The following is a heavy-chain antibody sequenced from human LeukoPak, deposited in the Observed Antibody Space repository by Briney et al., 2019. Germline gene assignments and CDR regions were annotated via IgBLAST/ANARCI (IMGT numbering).Heavy chain of an antibody. D-gene: IGHD3-22*01. CDR1: GDSISSYY. CDR3: ARAGGYYYDSSGYPNDAFDM. J-gene: IGHJ3*02. V-gene: IGHV4-59*01. Sequence: SETLSLTCTASGDSISSYYWSWIRQPPGKGLEWIGYIYYSGSTNYNPSLKSRVTISVDTSKNQFSLKLSSVTAADTAVYYCARAGGYYYDSSGYPNDAFDMWGQGTMVTVSS. CDR2: IYYSGST.